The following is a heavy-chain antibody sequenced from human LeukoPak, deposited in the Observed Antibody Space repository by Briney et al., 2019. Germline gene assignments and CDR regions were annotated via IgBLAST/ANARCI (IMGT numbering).Heavy chain of an antibody. V-gene: IGHV3-23*01. D-gene: IGHD3-22*01. CDR3: AKGQGDITMIVVVSYFDY. J-gene: IGHJ4*02. CDR1: GFTFSSYA. Sequence: PGRSLRLSCAASGFTFSSYAMSWVRQAPGKGLEWVSAISGSGGSTYYADSVKGRFTISRDNSKNTLYLQMNSLRAEDTAVYYCAKGQGDITMIVVVSYFDYWGQGTLVTVSS. CDR2: ISGSGGST.